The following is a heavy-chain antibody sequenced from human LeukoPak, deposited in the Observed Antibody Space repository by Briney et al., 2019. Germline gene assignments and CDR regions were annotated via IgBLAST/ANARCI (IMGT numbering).Heavy chain of an antibody. J-gene: IGHJ6*02. D-gene: IGHD3-16*01. V-gene: IGHV4-61*01. CDR2: IYYSGST. CDR3: AIGGQYYYYGMDV. Sequence: SETLSLTCTVSGGSVSSGSYYWSWIRQPPGKGLEWIGYIYYSGSTNYNPSLKSRVTISVDTSKNQFSLELSSVTAADTAVYYCAIGGQYYYYGMDVWGQGTTVTVSS. CDR1: GGSVSSGSYY.